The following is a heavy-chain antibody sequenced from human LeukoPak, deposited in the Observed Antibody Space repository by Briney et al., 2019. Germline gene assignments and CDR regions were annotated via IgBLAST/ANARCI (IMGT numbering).Heavy chain of an antibody. V-gene: IGHV3-53*01. D-gene: IGHD3-22*01. CDR3: ARENYYDSSGIVRRVGHDAFDI. Sequence: GRSLRLSCAASGFTVSSNYMSWVRQAPGKGLEWVSVIYSGSSTYYADSVKGRFTISRDNSKNTLYLQMNSLRAEDTAVYYCARENYYDSSGIVRRVGHDAFDIWGQGTMVTVSS. J-gene: IGHJ3*02. CDR1: GFTVSSNY. CDR2: IYSGSST.